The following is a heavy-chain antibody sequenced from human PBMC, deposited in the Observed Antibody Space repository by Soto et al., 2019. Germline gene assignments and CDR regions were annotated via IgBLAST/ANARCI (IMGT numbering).Heavy chain of an antibody. V-gene: IGHV2-5*02. CDR2: IYWDDDK. CDR1: GFSLSTSGVG. CDR3: AHRLHYGSVAY. D-gene: IGHD3-10*01. Sequence: QITLMESGPTLVKPTQTLTLTCTFSGFSLSTSGVGVGWIRQPPGKALEWLALIYWDDDKRYNPSLKSRLTITKDTSENQVILTMTNMDPVDTATYYCAHRLHYGSVAYWGQGTLITVSS. J-gene: IGHJ4*02.